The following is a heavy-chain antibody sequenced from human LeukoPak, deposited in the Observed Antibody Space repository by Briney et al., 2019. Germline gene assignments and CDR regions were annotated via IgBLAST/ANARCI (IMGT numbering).Heavy chain of an antibody. J-gene: IGHJ4*02. Sequence: PGGSLRLSCAASGFTFDDYTMHWVRQAPGKGLEWVSLISWDGGSTYYADSVKGRFTISRDNAKNSLYLQMNSLRAEDTAVYYCARGMGYDSSGPILTPVDYWGQGTLVTVSS. D-gene: IGHD3-22*01. CDR1: GFTFDDYT. CDR3: ARGMGYDSSGPILTPVDY. CDR2: ISWDGGST. V-gene: IGHV3-43*01.